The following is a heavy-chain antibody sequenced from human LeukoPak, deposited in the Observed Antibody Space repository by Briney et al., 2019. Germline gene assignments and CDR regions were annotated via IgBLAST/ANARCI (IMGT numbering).Heavy chain of an antibody. Sequence: GGSLRLSCAASGFTFSSYGMHWVRQAPGKGLEWVAVIWYDGSNKYYADSVRGRLTISRDNSKNTLYLQMNSLRAEDTAVYYCARDRGCSSTSCSLNWFDPWGQGTLVTVSS. CDR3: ARDRGCSSTSCSLNWFDP. V-gene: IGHV3-33*01. J-gene: IGHJ5*02. D-gene: IGHD2-2*01. CDR1: GFTFSSYG. CDR2: IWYDGSNK.